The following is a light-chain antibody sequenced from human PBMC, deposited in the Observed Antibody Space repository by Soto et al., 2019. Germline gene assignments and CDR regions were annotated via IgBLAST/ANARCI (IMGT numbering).Light chain of an antibody. Sequence: QSVLTQPPSVSAAPGQKVTISCSGSSSNIGNNYVSWYQQLPGTAPKLLMYDNNQRHSGSPDRFSVSKSGTSATLGITGLQTGDEADYYCGTWDSSLSAVVFGGGTKLTVL. CDR1: SSNIGNNY. CDR2: DNN. V-gene: IGLV1-51*01. J-gene: IGLJ2*01. CDR3: GTWDSSLSAVV.